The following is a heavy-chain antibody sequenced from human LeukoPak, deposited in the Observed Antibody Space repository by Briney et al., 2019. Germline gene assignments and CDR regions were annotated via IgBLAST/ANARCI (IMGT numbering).Heavy chain of an antibody. D-gene: IGHD6-19*01. J-gene: IGHJ4*02. CDR2: ISHGGDSA. CDR1: GFTFSTYA. V-gene: IGHV3-23*01. CDR3: AKGRSGWYEGLDY. Sequence: GGSLRLSCTASGFTFSTYAMTWVRQAPAKGLEWVSVISHGGDSAWYADSVKGRFTISRDNSKSTLFLQMNSLRADDTAIYYCAKGRSGWYEGLDYWGQGILVTVSS.